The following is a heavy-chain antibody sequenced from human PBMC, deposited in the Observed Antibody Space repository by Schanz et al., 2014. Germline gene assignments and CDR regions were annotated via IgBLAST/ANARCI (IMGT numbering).Heavy chain of an antibody. D-gene: IGHD2-2*02. CDR3: ARGTCSSSTCYMIYFDY. V-gene: IGHV3-7*01. CDR1: GFTFSGYW. J-gene: IGHJ4*02. CDR2: VKQDGIEK. Sequence: EVQLVESGGGLVQPGGSVRLSCAASGFTFSGYWMSWVRQAPGKGPEWLANVKQDGIEKYYLESVRGRFTISRDNAKNSLYLQLNSLTAEDTAVYYCARGTCSSSTCYMIYFDYWGQGALVTVSS.